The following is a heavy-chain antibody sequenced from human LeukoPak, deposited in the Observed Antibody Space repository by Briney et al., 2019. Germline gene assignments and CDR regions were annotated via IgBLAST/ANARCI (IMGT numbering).Heavy chain of an antibody. J-gene: IGHJ3*02. CDR2: IYYSGST. Sequence: SETLSLTCTVSGGSISSSSYYWGWIRQPPGKGLEWIGSIYYSGSTYYNPSLKSRVTISVDTSKNQFSLKLSSVTAADTAVYYCARHAGAFDIWGQGTMVTVSS. V-gene: IGHV4-39*01. CDR1: GGSISSSSYY. CDR3: ARHAGAFDI.